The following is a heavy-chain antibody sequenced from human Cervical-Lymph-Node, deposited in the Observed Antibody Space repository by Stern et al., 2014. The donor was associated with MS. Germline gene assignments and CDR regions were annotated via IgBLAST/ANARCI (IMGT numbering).Heavy chain of an antibody. Sequence: QMQLVQSGPEVKKPGTSVKVSCKASGFTFTSSAVQWVRQARGQRLEWIGWSVVGSGNPNYAQKFQERVTITRDMSTSTAYMELSSLRSEDTAVYYCAADQDYGDYGDLFDYWGQGTLVTVSS. V-gene: IGHV1-58*01. CDR1: GFTFTSSA. J-gene: IGHJ4*02. D-gene: IGHD4-17*01. CDR3: AADQDYGDYGDLFDY. CDR2: SVVGSGNP.